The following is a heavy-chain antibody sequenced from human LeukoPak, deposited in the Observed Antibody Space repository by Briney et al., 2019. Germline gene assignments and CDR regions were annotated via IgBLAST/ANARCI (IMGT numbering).Heavy chain of an antibody. Sequence: SVKLSFKASGGTCSSYAISWGRQAPGQGLGWMGRMIPIFGTANYAQKSQGRVTITPDESTSTAYMELSSLRSEDTAVYYCARDRPHTVTPFLGAFDIWGQGTMVTVSS. D-gene: IGHD4-17*01. J-gene: IGHJ3*02. CDR2: MIPIFGTA. CDR1: GGTCSSYA. V-gene: IGHV1-69*15. CDR3: ARDRPHTVTPFLGAFDI.